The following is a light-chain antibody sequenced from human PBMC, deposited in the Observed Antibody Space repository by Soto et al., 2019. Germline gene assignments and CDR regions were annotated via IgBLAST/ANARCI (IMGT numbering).Light chain of an antibody. V-gene: IGKV1-5*03. CDR2: KAS. Sequence: DIQMTQSPSTLSASEGDRVTITCRASQSISSWLAWYQQKPGKAPKLLIYKASTLESGVPSRFSGSGSGTEFTLTINNLQPEDFATYYCQQYNSYSITCGQGTRLEIK. J-gene: IGKJ5*01. CDR3: QQYNSYSIT. CDR1: QSISSW.